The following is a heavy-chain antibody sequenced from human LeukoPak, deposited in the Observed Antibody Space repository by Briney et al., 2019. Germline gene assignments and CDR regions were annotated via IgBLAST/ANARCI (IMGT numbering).Heavy chain of an antibody. CDR2: IYYSGST. D-gene: IGHD3-22*01. CDR1: GGSISSSSYY. CDR3: ARASRPAPMYYYDSSGLKYNWFDP. V-gene: IGHV4-39*07. J-gene: IGHJ5*02. Sequence: SQTLSLTCTVSGGSISSSSYYWGWIRQPPGKGLEWIGSIYYSGSTYYNPSLKSRVTISVDTSKNQFSLKLSSVTAADTAVYYCARASRPAPMYYYDSSGLKYNWFDPWGQGTLVTVSS.